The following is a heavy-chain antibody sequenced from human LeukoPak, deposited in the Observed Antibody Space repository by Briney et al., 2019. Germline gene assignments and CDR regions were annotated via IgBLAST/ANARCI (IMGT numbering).Heavy chain of an antibody. V-gene: IGHV1-69*13. J-gene: IGHJ4*02. CDR3: ARPGSYDSSGYYPFDY. CDR2: IIPIFGTA. D-gene: IGHD3-22*01. CDR1: GGTFSSYA. Sequence: SVKVSCKASGGTFSSYAISWVRQAPGQGLEWMGGIIPIFGTANYAQKFQGRVTITADESTSTAYMELSSLRSEDTAVYYCARPGSYDSSGYYPFDYWGQGTLVTVSS.